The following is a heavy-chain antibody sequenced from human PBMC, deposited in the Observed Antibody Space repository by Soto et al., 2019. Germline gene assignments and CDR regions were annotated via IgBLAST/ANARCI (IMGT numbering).Heavy chain of an antibody. D-gene: IGHD3-16*01. CDR2: AWYDGSTK. CDR3: AREFSLALHF. CDR1: GFIFSNFG. V-gene: IGHV3-33*01. Sequence: QLVESGGAVVQPGKSLRLSCSASGFIFSNFGMYWVRQAPGKGLEWVAVAWYDGSTKYYGDSVKGRFTISRDNSKNMVYLQMDSLRVDDTAVYYCAREFSLALHFWGQGSLVTVSS. J-gene: IGHJ4*02.